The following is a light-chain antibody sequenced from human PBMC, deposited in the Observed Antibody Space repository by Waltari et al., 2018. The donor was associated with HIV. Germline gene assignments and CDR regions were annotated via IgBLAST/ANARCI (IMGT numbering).Light chain of an antibody. CDR2: DGI. J-gene: IGLJ3*02. CDR3: CSYAGSSNWV. CDR1: SRDVGSYNL. Sequence: QSALTQPASVSGSPGQSIHISCTGSSRDVGSYNLVSWYQQHPGKAPKLRIYDGINRPSGISNRFSGSKSGNTASLPISGLQAEDEADYYCCSYAGSSNWVFGGGTKLTVL. V-gene: IGLV2-23*01.